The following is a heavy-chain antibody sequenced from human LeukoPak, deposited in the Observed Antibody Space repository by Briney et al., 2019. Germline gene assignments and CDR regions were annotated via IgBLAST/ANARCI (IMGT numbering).Heavy chain of an antibody. CDR2: IIPILGIA. V-gene: IGHV1-69*04. CDR1: GGTFSSYA. D-gene: IGHD6-19*01. Sequence: ASVKVSCKASGGTFSSYAISWVRQAPGQGLEWMGRIIPILGIANYAQKFQGRVTITADKSTSTAYMELSSLRSEDTAVYYCARVIAVAGYDAFDIWGQGTMVTVSS. CDR3: ARVIAVAGYDAFDI. J-gene: IGHJ3*02.